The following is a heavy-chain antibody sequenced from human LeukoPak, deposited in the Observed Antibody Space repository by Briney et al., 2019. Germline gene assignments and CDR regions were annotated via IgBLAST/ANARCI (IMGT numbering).Heavy chain of an antibody. Sequence: SETLSLTCTVSGGSISSYYWSWIRQPPGKGLEWIGYIYYSGSTNYNPSLKSRVTISVDTSKNQFSLKLSSVTAADTAVYYCARGRRTMATIGDYWGQGTLATVSS. J-gene: IGHJ4*02. D-gene: IGHD5-24*01. V-gene: IGHV4-59*01. CDR3: ARGRRTMATIGDY. CDR1: GGSISSYY. CDR2: IYYSGST.